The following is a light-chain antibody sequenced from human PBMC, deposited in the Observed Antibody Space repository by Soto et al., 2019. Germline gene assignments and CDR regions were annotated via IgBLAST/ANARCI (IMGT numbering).Light chain of an antibody. J-gene: IGKJ4*01. V-gene: IGKV3-20*01. CDR3: QQYGSSPLT. CDR1: QSISSSY. CDR2: GVS. Sequence: ELVLTQSPGTLSLSPGERATLSCRASQSISSSYLAWYQQKPGQAPRLLIYGVSSRATGIPDRFSGSGSGTDFTLTISRLEPEDFAVYYCQQYGSSPLTFGGGTKVDIK.